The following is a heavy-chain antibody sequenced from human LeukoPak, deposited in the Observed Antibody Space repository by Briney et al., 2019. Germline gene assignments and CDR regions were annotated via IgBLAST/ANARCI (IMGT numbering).Heavy chain of an antibody. V-gene: IGHV4-34*01. CDR2: INHSGST. Sequence: SETLSLTCAVYGGSFSGYYWSWIRRPPRKGLEWIGEINHSGSTNYNPSLKSRVTISVDTSKNQFSLKLSSVTAADTAVYYCASEVVAATLDYWGQGTLVTVSS. D-gene: IGHD2-15*01. CDR1: GGSFSGYY. J-gene: IGHJ4*02. CDR3: ASEVVAATLDY.